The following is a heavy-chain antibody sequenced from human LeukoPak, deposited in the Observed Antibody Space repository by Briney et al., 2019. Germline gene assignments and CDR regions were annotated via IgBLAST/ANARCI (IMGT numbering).Heavy chain of an antibody. CDR2: MNPNSGNT. V-gene: IGHV1-8*01. CDR3: ARAQYSGSYPEI. CDR1: GYTFTSYD. D-gene: IGHD5-12*01. J-gene: IGHJ4*02. Sequence: ASVKVSCKASGYTFTSYDINWVRQATGQGLEWMGWMNPNSGNTGYAQKFQGRVTMTTNTSISTAYMELSSLRSEDTAVYYCARAQYSGSYPEIWGQGTLVTVSS.